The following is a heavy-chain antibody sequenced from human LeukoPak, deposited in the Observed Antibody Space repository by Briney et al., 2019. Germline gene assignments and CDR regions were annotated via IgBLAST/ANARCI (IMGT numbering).Heavy chain of an antibody. CDR3: ARARNFNSVVAAKTLYFDY. D-gene: IGHD2-15*01. CDR2: IYHYGST. Sequence: SETLSLTCTVSGYSISSGYYWGWIRQPPGKGLQWIGNIYHYGSTYYNPSLRSRVTVSVDTSKNQFSLKLSSVTAADTAVYYCARARNFNSVVAAKTLYFDYWGQGTLVTVSS. V-gene: IGHV4-38-2*02. CDR1: GYSISSGYY. J-gene: IGHJ4*02.